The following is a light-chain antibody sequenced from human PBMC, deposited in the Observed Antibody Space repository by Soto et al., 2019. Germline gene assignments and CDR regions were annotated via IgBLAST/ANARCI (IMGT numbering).Light chain of an antibody. Sequence: DIQMTQSPSSLSASVGDRVTITCRASQNIINYLNWYQQKPGKAPKLLIYAASSLQSGVPSRFSGSGSATDFTLTISSLQPEDFATYYCQQSHSNPRTFGQGTKVDIK. V-gene: IGKV1-39*01. CDR1: QNIINY. CDR2: AAS. CDR3: QQSHSNPRT. J-gene: IGKJ1*01.